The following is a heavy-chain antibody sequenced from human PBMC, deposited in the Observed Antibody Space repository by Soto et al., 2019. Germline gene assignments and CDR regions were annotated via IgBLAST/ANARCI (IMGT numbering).Heavy chain of an antibody. CDR2: FYYTEST. CDR3: VRPGGHVGAWYFPFDL. J-gene: IGHJ4*02. D-gene: IGHD6-13*01. V-gene: IGHV4-39*01. CDR1: GGSISSSSYY. Sequence: SETLSLTCSVSGGSISSSSYYWGWIRQSPGKGLEWIGSFYYTESTSYNPSLKSRVTISVDTSKNQISLKVNSVTAADTAVYYCVRPGGHVGAWYFPFDLWVQGTPVTVSS.